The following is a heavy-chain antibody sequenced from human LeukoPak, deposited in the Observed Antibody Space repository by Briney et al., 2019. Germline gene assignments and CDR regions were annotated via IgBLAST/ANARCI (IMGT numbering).Heavy chain of an antibody. CDR1: GFTFSTYS. J-gene: IGHJ4*02. CDR2: INGNGGST. Sequence: GGSLRLSCAASGFTFSTYSMTWVRQAPGKGLEWVSSINGNGGSTYYADSVKGRSTISRDNSKNTLYLQMNSLRAEDTAVYHCARDSGSYLEPTDYWGQGTLVTVPS. D-gene: IGHD1-26*01. CDR3: ARDSGSYLEPTDY. V-gene: IGHV3-23*01.